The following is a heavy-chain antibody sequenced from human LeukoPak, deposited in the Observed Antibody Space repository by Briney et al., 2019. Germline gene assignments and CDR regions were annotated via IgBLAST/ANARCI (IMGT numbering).Heavy chain of an antibody. Sequence: PSETLSLTCAVSGGSVSSSSYYWGWIRQPPGKGLEWIGSIYYNGDTYYNPSLKSRVTISVDTSKNQFSLKLSSVTAADTAVYYCARGSGVSSSWMHYWGQGTLVTVSS. CDR1: GGSVSSSSYY. D-gene: IGHD6-13*01. V-gene: IGHV4-39*01. CDR2: IYYNGDT. CDR3: ARGSGVSSSWMHY. J-gene: IGHJ4*02.